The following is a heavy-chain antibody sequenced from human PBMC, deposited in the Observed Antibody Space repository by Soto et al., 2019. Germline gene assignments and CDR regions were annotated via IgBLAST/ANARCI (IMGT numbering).Heavy chain of an antibody. CDR2: IYYSGST. D-gene: IGHD2-15*01. Sequence: QLQLQESGPGLVKPSETLSLTCTVSGGSISSSSYYWGWIRQPPGKGLEWIGSIYYSGSTYYNPSLKSRVTISVDTSKNQCSLKLSSVTAADTAVYYCARHLIDIVVVVAAYFDYWGQGTLVTVSS. CDR3: ARHLIDIVVVVAAYFDY. V-gene: IGHV4-39*01. CDR1: GGSISSSSYY. J-gene: IGHJ4*02.